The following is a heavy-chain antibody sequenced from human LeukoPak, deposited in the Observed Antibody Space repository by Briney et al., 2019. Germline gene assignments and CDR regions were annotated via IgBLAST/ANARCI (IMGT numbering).Heavy chain of an antibody. V-gene: IGHV3-64D*06. Sequence: GGSLRLSCSASGFTFSSYAMHWVRQAPGKGLEYVSAISSNGGSTYYADSVKGRFTISRDNSKNTLYLQMSSLRAEDTAVYYCVKGGQWLVRSHFDYWGQGTLVTVSS. J-gene: IGHJ4*02. CDR2: ISSNGGST. CDR3: VKGGQWLVRSHFDY. CDR1: GFTFSSYA. D-gene: IGHD6-19*01.